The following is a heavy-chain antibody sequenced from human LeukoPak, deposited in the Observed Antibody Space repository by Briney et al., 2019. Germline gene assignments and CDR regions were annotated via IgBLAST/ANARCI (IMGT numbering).Heavy chain of an antibody. V-gene: IGHV4-4*02. Sequence: SGTLSLTCAVSGGSISSSNWWSWVRQPPGKGLEWIGEIYHSGSTNYNPSLKSRVTISVDKSKNQFSLKLSSVTAADTAVYYCASGRDYCSSTSCPYYFDYWGQGTLVTVSS. CDR1: GGSISSSNW. CDR3: ASGRDYCSSTSCPYYFDY. J-gene: IGHJ4*02. CDR2: IYHSGST. D-gene: IGHD2-2*01.